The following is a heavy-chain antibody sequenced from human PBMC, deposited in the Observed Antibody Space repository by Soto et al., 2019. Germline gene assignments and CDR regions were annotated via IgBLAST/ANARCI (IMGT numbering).Heavy chain of an antibody. V-gene: IGHV4-34*01. CDR1: GGSFSGYY. D-gene: IGHD5-12*01. Sequence: QVQLQQWGAGLLKPSETLSLTYAVYGGSFSGYYWSWIRQPPGKGLEWIGEINHSGSTNYNPSLKSRVTIPVDTTKNQFSLKLSSVTAADTAVYYCARGRGYSGYDLFDYWGQGTLVTVSS. CDR3: ARGRGYSGYDLFDY. J-gene: IGHJ4*02. CDR2: INHSGST.